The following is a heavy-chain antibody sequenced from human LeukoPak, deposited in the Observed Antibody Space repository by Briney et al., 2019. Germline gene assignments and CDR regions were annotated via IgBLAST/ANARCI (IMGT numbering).Heavy chain of an antibody. CDR1: GVTFSNDR. CDR2: IKRDGSTT. Sequence: GGSLRLSCAASGVTFSNDRMHGVRQAPGKGLVWVSHIKRDGSTTDYADSVKGRFTSSRDNAKNPLYLDMTSLRADDTAMYYCVRGLGEYWGQGALVTVSS. D-gene: IGHD3-16*01. V-gene: IGHV3-74*01. J-gene: IGHJ4*02. CDR3: VRGLGEY.